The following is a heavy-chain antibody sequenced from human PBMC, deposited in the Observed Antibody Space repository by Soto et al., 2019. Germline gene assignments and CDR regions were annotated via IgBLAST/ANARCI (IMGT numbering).Heavy chain of an antibody. CDR3: ARGTSAFDI. J-gene: IGHJ3*02. V-gene: IGHV4-59*01. CDR2: IYYSGST. Sequence: GSLRLSCAASGFTFSSYWMHWVRQAPGKGLEWIGYIYYSGSTNYNPSLKSRVTISVDTSKNQFSLKLSSVTAADTAVYYCARGTSAFDIWGQGTMVTVSS. CDR1: GFTFSSYW.